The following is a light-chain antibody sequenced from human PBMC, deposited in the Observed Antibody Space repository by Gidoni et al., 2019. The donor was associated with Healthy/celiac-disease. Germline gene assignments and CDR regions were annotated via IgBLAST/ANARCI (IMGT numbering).Light chain of an antibody. CDR3: QQYNNWPYT. CDR1: QSVSSN. Sequence: EIVMTQSPATLSVSPGERATLSCSASQSVSSNLAWYQQKPGQAPRLLIYGASTRATCIPARFSGSSSGTEFTLTISILQSEDFAVYYCQQYNNWPYTFGQGTKLEIK. J-gene: IGKJ2*01. V-gene: IGKV3-15*01. CDR2: GAS.